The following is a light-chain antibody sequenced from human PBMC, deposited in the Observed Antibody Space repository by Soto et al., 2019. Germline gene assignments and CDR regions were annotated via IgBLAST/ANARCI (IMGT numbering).Light chain of an antibody. V-gene: IGLV6-57*04. J-gene: IGLJ3*02. CDR3: QSYDSSSRV. CDR2: EDN. Sequence: FMLTQPHSVSESPGKTVTISCTRSRGSIASNYVQWFQQRPGSAPTTVIYEDNQRPSGVPDRFSGSIDSSSNSASLTISGLKTEDEADYYCQSYDSSSRVFGGGTKLTVL. CDR1: RGSIASNY.